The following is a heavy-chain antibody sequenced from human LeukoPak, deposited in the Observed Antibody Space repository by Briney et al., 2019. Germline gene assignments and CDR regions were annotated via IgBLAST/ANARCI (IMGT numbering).Heavy chain of an antibody. J-gene: IGHJ4*02. V-gene: IGHV3-7*05. CDR1: GFTFSRYW. CDR3: ARSGLRYFDCPDY. CDR2: IKQDGSEK. Sequence: GGSLRLSCAASGFTFSRYWMSWVRQAPGKGLEWVASIKQDGSEKYYVDSVKGRFTISRDNAKNSLSLQMNSLRAEDTAVYYWARSGLRYFDCPDYWGQGALVTVSS. D-gene: IGHD3-9*01.